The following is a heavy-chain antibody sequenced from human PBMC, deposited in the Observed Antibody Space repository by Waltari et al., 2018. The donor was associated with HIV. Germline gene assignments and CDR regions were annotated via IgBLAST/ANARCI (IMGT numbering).Heavy chain of an antibody. V-gene: IGHV1-8*01. Sequence: QVQLVQSGAVVKKPGASVKVSCKASGYTFSSHDINWVRQVTGKGLEWMGWMNPNSGNTGNAQKFQGRVSMTRNTSISTAYMEMSSLRSEDTAVYYCARGIEVAGTEFQHWGQGTLVTVSS. CDR2: MNPNSGNT. J-gene: IGHJ1*01. CDR3: ARGIEVAGTEFQH. CDR1: GYTFSSHD. D-gene: IGHD6-19*01.